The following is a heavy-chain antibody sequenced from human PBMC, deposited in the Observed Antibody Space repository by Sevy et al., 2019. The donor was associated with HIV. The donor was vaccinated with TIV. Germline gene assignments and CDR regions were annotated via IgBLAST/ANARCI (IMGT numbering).Heavy chain of an antibody. J-gene: IGHJ4*02. CDR1: GFTFSSYA. D-gene: IGHD4-17*01. CDR3: VSNTVTTAQGY. CDR2: ISGSEGST. Sequence: GGSLRLSCAASGFTFSSYAMSWVRQAPGKGLEWVSSISGSEGSTYYADSVKGRFTISRDNSRNTLYLQMNSLGAEDTAVYYCVSNTVTTAQGYWGQGTLVTVSS. V-gene: IGHV3-23*01.